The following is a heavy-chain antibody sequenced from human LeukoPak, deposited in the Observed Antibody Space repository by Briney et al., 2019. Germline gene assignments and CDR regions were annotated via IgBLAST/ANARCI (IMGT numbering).Heavy chain of an antibody. D-gene: IGHD6-13*01. J-gene: IGHJ4*02. Sequence: SETLSLTCTVSGGSISSSSYYWGWIRQPPGKGLEWIGYIYYSGSTNYNPSLKSRVTISVDTSKNQFSLKLSSVTAADTAVYYCARRSSYSSSWYFDYWGQGTLVTVSS. V-gene: IGHV4-61*05. CDR1: GGSISSSSYY. CDR3: ARRSSYSSSWYFDY. CDR2: IYYSGST.